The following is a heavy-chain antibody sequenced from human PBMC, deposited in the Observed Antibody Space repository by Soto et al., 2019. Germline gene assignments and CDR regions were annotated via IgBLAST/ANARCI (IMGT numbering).Heavy chain of an antibody. J-gene: IGHJ4*02. CDR3: ASVSLGATRLCDY. CDR1: GGSVSSGSYY. V-gene: IGHV4-61*01. CDR2: IYYSGSS. D-gene: IGHD1-26*01. Sequence: SETLSLTCTVSGGSVSSGSYYWSWIRQPPGKGLEWIGYIYYSGSSNYNPSLKSRVTISVDTSKNQYSLKLSSVTAADTAVYYCASVSLGATRLCDYWGQGTLVTVSS.